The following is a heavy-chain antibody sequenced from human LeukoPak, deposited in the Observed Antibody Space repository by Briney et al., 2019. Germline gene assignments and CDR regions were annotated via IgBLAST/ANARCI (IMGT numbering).Heavy chain of an antibody. Sequence: ASVKVSCKASGYTFTGYYMHWVRQAPGQGLEWMGWINPNSGGTNYAQKFQGRVTMTRDTSISTAYMELSRLRSDDTAVYYCARVASNWGAGGFDCWGQGTLVTVSS. J-gene: IGHJ4*02. D-gene: IGHD7-27*01. CDR1: GYTFTGYY. V-gene: IGHV1-2*02. CDR2: INPNSGGT. CDR3: ARVASNWGAGGFDC.